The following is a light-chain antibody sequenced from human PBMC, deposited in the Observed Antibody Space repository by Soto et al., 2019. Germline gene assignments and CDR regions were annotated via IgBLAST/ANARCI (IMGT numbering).Light chain of an antibody. CDR3: ISYTGSSTSYV. CDR2: EVS. CDR1: SSDVGSYDH. V-gene: IGLV2-14*01. Sequence: QSVLTQPASVSGSPGQSITISCSGTSSDVGSYDHVAWYQQFPGKTPKLMIYEVSNRPSGVSSRFSGSKSGNTASLTISGLQAEDEADYNCISYTGSSTSYVFGSGTKVTVL. J-gene: IGLJ1*01.